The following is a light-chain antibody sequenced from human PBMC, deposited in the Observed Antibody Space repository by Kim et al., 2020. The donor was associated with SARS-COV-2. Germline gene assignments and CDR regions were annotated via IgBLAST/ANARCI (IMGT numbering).Light chain of an antibody. CDR2: SAS. Sequence: CPGERASLFCGASQTFCCTCLAWYQQKPGQAPRLLIYSASARATGIPDRFIGGGSGTDFTLTIRRLEPEDFAVYYCQQYGTIPPYTFGQGTKLGI. V-gene: IGKV3-20*01. J-gene: IGKJ2*01. CDR3: QQYGTIPPYT. CDR1: QTFCCTC.